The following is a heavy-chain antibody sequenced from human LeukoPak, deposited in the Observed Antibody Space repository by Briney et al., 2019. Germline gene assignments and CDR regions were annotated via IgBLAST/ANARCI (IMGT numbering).Heavy chain of an antibody. Sequence: GGSLRLSCAASGFTFSDYYMSWIRQAPGKGLEWVSYISSSGSTIYYADSVKGRFTISRDNAKNSLYLQMNSLRAEDTAVYYCARVELDKAFWSGYSDQPSYGMDVWGQGTTVTVSS. V-gene: IGHV3-11*01. CDR1: GFTFSDYY. J-gene: IGHJ6*02. D-gene: IGHD3-3*01. CDR2: ISSSGSTI. CDR3: ARVELDKAFWSGYSDQPSYGMDV.